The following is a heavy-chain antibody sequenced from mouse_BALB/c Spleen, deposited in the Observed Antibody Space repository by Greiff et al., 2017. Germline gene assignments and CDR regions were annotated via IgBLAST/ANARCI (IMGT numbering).Heavy chain of an antibody. V-gene: IGHV7-3*02. CDR2: IRNKANGYTS. D-gene: IGHD1-1*01. CDR1: GFPFTDYY. J-gene: IGHJ2*01. Sequence: EVQLVESGGGLVPPGGSLRFSCAPSGFPFTDYYLSWVRQPPGKALEWLGFIRNKANGYTSEYSASVKGRFTISRDNSQSILYLRMNTLRAEDSATYFCARFNGCYELYYLDDWGQGTTLTVSS. CDR3: ARFNGCYELYYLDD.